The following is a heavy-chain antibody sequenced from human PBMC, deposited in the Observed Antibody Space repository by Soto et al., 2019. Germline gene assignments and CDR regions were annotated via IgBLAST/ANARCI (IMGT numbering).Heavy chain of an antibody. D-gene: IGHD3-22*01. Sequence: GASVKVSCKASGYTFTSYYMHRVRQAPGQGLEWMGIINPSGGSTSYAQKFQGRVTMTRDTSTSTVYMELSSLRSEDTAVYYCARDRDDSSGYYERCFDYWGQGTLVTVSS. V-gene: IGHV1-46*01. CDR3: ARDRDDSSGYYERCFDY. CDR2: INPSGGST. CDR1: GYTFTSYY. J-gene: IGHJ4*02.